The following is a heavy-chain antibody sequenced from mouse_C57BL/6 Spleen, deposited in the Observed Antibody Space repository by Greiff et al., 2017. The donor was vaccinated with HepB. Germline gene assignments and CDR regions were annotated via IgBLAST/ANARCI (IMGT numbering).Heavy chain of an antibody. V-gene: IGHV1-76*01. CDR3: ARERKTFDY. J-gene: IGHJ2*01. CDR2: IYPGSGNT. Sequence: QVQLQQSGAELVRPGASVKLSCKASGYTFTDYYINWVKQRPGQGLEWIARIYPGSGNTYYNEKFKGKATLTAEKSSSTAYMQLSSLTSEDSAVYFCARERKTFDYWGQGTTLTVSS. CDR1: GYTFTDYY.